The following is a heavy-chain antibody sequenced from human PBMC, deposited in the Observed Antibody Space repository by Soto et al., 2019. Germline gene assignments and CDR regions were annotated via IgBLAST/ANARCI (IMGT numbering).Heavy chain of an antibody. V-gene: IGHV3-30-3*01. CDR3: ARDLKSSGYPRDHYYYYYYGMDV. CDR2: ISYDGSNK. CDR1: GFTFSSYA. J-gene: IGHJ6*02. D-gene: IGHD3-22*01. Sequence: GGSLRLSCAASGFTFSSYAMHWVRQAPGKGLEWVAVISYDGSNKHYADSVKGRFTISRDNSKNTLYLQMNSLRAEDTAVYYCARDLKSSGYPRDHYYYYYYGMDVWGQGTTVTVSS.